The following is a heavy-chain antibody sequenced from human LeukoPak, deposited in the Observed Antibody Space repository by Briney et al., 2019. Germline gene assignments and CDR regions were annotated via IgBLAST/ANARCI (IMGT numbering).Heavy chain of an antibody. CDR2: ISGSGGGT. D-gene: IGHD1-26*01. CDR3: AKDQELYSVGATWNPLDY. Sequence: GGSLRLSCAASGFTFSSYALSWVPQAPGKGLKWVSAISGSGGGTYYAHSVKGRFTISRDNSKNTLYLQMNSLRAEDTAVYYCAKDQELYSVGATWNPLDYWGQGTLVTVSS. V-gene: IGHV3-23*01. CDR1: GFTFSSYA. J-gene: IGHJ4*02.